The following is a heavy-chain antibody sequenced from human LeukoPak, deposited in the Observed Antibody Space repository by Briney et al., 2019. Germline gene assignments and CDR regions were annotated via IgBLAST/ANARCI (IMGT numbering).Heavy chain of an antibody. CDR2: IIPIFGTA. CDR3: ARDAMVRGVRFSFDP. CDR1: GGTFSSYA. J-gene: IGHJ5*02. Sequence: SVKVSCKASGGTFSSYAISWVRQAPGQGLEWMGRIIPIFGTANYAQKFQGRVTITTDESTSTAYMELSSLRSEDTAVYYCARDAMVRGVRFSFDPWGQGTLVTLSS. D-gene: IGHD3-10*01. V-gene: IGHV1-69*05.